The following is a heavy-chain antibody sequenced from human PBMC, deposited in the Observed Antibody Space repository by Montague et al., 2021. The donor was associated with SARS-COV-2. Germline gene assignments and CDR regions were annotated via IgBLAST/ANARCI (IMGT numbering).Heavy chain of an antibody. J-gene: IGHJ2*01. V-gene: IGHV4-59*12. CDR1: GGSISTYY. CDR2: IYYSGST. D-gene: IGHD5-24*01. CDR3: ARDGYNAHQNYWYFDL. Sequence: SETLSLTCTVSGGSISTYYWSWIRQPPGKGLEWFGYIYYSGSTNYSPSLKSRYTISVDTSKNQFSLKLRSVTAAHTAVYYCARDGYNAHQNYWYFDLWGRGSLVTVAS.